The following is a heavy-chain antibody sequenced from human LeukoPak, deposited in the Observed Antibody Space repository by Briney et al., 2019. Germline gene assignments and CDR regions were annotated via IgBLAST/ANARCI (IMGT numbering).Heavy chain of an antibody. J-gene: IGHJ1*01. V-gene: IGHV5-51*01. CDR2: IYPGDSDT. Sequence: GESLKISWKGSGYSFTSYWIGWVRQMPGKGLEWMGIIYPGDSDTRYSPSFQGQVTISADKSISTAYLQWGSLKASDTAMYYCARPYCGGDCYSLYFQHWGQGTLVTVSS. CDR1: GYSFTSYW. D-gene: IGHD2-21*02. CDR3: ARPYCGGDCYSLYFQH.